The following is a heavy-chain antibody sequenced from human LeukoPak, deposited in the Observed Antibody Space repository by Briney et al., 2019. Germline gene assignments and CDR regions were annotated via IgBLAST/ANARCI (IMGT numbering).Heavy chain of an antibody. CDR3: ARGYGEMATIRGNWFDP. CDR2: IDPSGADT. V-gene: IGHV1-46*01. J-gene: IGHJ5*02. D-gene: IGHD5-24*01. CDR1: GDTFTNYY. Sequence: ASVKVSCKASGDTFTNYYIHWVRQAPGQGLEWMGVIDPSGADTSYAQKFQGRVTMTRETSTRTVYMELSSLRSEDTAVFYCARGYGEMATIRGNWFDPWGQGTLVTVSS.